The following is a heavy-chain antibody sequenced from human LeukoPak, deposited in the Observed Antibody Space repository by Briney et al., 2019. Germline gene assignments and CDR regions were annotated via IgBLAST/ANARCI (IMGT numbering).Heavy chain of an antibody. D-gene: IGHD6-19*01. CDR1: GFTFSSYA. J-gene: IGHJ4*02. V-gene: IGHV3-23*01. CDR2: ISGSGGST. CDR3: AKASHSSGWHYFDY. Sequence: GGSLRLSCAASGFTFSSYAVSWVRQAPGKGREWVSSISGSGGSTYYAYCVKARFPISRDRSNNTLSLHMNSLRAEDTAVYYCAKASHSSGWHYFDYWGQGTLVTVSS.